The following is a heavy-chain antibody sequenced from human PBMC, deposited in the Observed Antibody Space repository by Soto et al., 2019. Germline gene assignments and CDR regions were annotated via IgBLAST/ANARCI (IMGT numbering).Heavy chain of an antibody. CDR2: IYYSGST. V-gene: IGHV4-39*02. CDR1: GCSISSSSYY. D-gene: IGHD2-2*01. Sequence: SETLCLTCTVSGCSISSSSYYGGWIRQPPGKGLEWIGSIYYSGSTYYNPSLKSRVTISVDTSKNQFSLKLSSVTAADTAVYYCARDPNIVLVPAALRSYYYYYGMDVWGQGTTVT. J-gene: IGHJ6*02. CDR3: ARDPNIVLVPAALRSYYYYYGMDV.